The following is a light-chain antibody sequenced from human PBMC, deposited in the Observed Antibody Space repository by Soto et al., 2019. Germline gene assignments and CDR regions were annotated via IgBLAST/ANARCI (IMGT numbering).Light chain of an antibody. Sequence: QSALTQPASVSGSPGQSITISCTGTSSDIGAYNFVSWFQHHPGKAPKLMIYEVSNRPSGVSDRFSGSKSDNTASLTISGLQAEDEADYYCTSFTNSNTGVFGGGTKLTVL. J-gene: IGLJ3*02. CDR1: SSDIGAYNF. V-gene: IGLV2-14*01. CDR2: EVS. CDR3: TSFTNSNTGV.